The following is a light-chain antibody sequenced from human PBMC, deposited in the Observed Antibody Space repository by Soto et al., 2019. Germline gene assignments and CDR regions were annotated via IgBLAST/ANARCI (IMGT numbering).Light chain of an antibody. V-gene: IGLV1-40*01. CDR3: QSYDSSLSGSNV. CDR1: SSNIGAGYD. CDR2: GNS. J-gene: IGLJ1*01. Sequence: QSVLTQPPSVSGAPGQRVTISCTGNSSNIGAGYDVHWYQQLPGTAPKLLIYGNSNRPSGVPDRFSGSKSGTSASLAITGLQAEDEADYYCQSYDSSLSGSNVFGTGTKVTV.